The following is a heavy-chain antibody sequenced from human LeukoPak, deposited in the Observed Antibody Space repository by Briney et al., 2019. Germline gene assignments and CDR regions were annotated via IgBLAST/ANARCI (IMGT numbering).Heavy chain of an antibody. Sequence: GGSLRLSRAASGFTFSDYYMSCVRQAPGKGLEWGSYISSSGSTIYYAERVKGRFTISRDNAKNSLCLELNSLRAQARLVYYCARTGAAPGHRPNDYWGQGALVTVSS. D-gene: IGHD6-6*01. CDR3: ARTGAAPGHRPNDY. CDR1: GFTFSDYY. J-gene: IGHJ4*02. CDR2: ISSSGSTI. V-gene: IGHV3-11*01.